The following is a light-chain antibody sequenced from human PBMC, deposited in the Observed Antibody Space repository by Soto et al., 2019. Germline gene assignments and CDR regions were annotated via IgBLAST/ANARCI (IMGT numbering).Light chain of an antibody. CDR3: QSYDISLRGFV. CDR2: EVN. V-gene: IGLV2-8*01. CDR1: SSDVGGYNY. Sequence: QSVLTQPPSASGSPGQSVTISCTGTSSDVGGYNYVSWFQQHPGKAPKLIIHEVNQRPSGVPDRFSGSKSGNTASLTVSGLQAEDEGTYYCQSYDISLRGFVFGTGTKVTVL. J-gene: IGLJ1*01.